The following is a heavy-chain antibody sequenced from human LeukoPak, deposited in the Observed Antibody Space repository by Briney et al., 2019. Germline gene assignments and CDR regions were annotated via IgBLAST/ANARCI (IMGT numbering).Heavy chain of an antibody. V-gene: IGHV4-34*01. Sequence: PXETLSLTCAVYGGSFSGYYWSWVRQPPGKGLEWIGEINHSGRTNYNPSLKRRVTISGETCKKQISLKMSYVDAADTAVYYCARGGIVGANLNLEYFQHCGQGTLVTVXS. CDR2: INHSGRT. D-gene: IGHD1-26*01. CDR3: ARGGIVGANLNLEYFQH. J-gene: IGHJ1*01. CDR1: GGSFSGYY.